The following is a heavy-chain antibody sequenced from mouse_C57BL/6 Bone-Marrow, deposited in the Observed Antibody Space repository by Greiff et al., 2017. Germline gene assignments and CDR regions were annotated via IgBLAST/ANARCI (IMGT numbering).Heavy chain of an antibody. D-gene: IGHD2-4*01. V-gene: IGHV5-4*01. Sequence: EVMLVESGGGLVKPGGSLKLSCAASGFTFSSYAMSWVRQTPEKRLEWVATISDGGSYTYYPDNVKGRCTISRDNAKNNLYLQMSHLKSEDTAMYYCARDYDSAYYAMDYWGQGTSVTVSS. J-gene: IGHJ4*01. CDR3: ARDYDSAYYAMDY. CDR2: ISDGGSYT. CDR1: GFTFSSYA.